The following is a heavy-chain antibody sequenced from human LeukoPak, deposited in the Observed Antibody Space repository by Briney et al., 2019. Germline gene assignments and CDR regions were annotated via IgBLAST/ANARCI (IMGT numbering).Heavy chain of an antibody. D-gene: IGHD6-6*01. V-gene: IGHV4-34*01. CDR1: GGSFSGYY. CDR2: INHSGST. J-gene: IGHJ5*02. CDR3: ARDKGGSSSSEASWFDP. Sequence: PSEILSLTCAVYGGSFSGYYWSWIRQPPGKGPEWIGEINHSGSTNYNPSLKSRVTISVDTSKNQFSLKLSSVTAADTAVYYCARDKGGSSSSEASWFDPWGQGTLVTVSS.